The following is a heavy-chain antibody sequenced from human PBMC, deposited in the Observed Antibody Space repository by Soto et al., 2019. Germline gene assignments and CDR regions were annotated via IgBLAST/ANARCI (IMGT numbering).Heavy chain of an antibody. J-gene: IGHJ5*02. V-gene: IGHV3-74*01. D-gene: IGHD3-22*01. CDR3: ARITFYYETSGYDNEP. Sequence: GGSLRLSCAASGFTFSNYWMHWVRQAPGKGLLWVSHITSDGSSTIYADSVKGRFTISRDNAKNTLYLQMNNLRAEDTAVYYCARITFYYETSGYDNEPWGQGTLVTVSS. CDR2: ITSDGSST. CDR1: GFTFSNYW.